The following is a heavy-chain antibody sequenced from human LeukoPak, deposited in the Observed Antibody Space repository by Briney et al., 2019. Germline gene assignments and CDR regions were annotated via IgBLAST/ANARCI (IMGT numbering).Heavy chain of an antibody. V-gene: IGHV4-34*01. J-gene: IGHJ6*03. Sequence: SETLSLTCAVYGGSFSGYYWSWIRQPPGKGLEWIGEINHSGSTNYNPSLKSRVTISVDTSKNQFSLKLSSVTAADTAVYYCASVPAAILYYYYYYMDVWGKGTTATVSS. CDR1: GGSFSGYY. CDR2: INHSGST. CDR3: ASVPAAILYYYYYYMDV. D-gene: IGHD2-2*02.